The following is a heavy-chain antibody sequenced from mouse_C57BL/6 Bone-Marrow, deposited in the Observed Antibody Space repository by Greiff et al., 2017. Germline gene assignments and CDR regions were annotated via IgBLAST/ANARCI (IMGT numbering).Heavy chain of an antibody. CDR3: ARTNYDYASYEFDY. D-gene: IGHD2-4*01. CDR2: ISDGGSYT. J-gene: IGHJ2*01. CDR1: GFTFSSYA. Sequence: EVKLMESGGGLVKPGGSLKLSCAASGFTFSSYAMSWVRQTPEKRLEWVATISDGGSYTYYPDNVKGRFTISRDNAKNNLYLQMSHLKSEDTAMYYCARTNYDYASYEFDYWGQGTTLTVSS. V-gene: IGHV5-4*03.